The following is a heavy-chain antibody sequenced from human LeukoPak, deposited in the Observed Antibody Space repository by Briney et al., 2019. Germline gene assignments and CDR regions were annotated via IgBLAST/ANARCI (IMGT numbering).Heavy chain of an antibody. V-gene: IGHV1-46*01. D-gene: IGHD2-2*01. CDR1: GYTFTSYY. Sequence: ASAKVSCKASGYTFTSYYMHWVRQAPGQGLEWMGIINPSGGSTNYAQKFQGRVTITADKSTSTAYMELSSLRSEDTAVYYCARDVQLLTYGMDVWGQGTTVTVSS. J-gene: IGHJ6*02. CDR2: INPSGGST. CDR3: ARDVQLLTYGMDV.